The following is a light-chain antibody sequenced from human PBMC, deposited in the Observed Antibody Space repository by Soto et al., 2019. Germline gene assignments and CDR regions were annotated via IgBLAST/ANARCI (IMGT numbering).Light chain of an antibody. V-gene: IGLV2-14*01. CDR3: SSYTSSSTGV. CDR2: DVS. CDR1: SSDVGGYNY. Sequence: QSVLTQPASVSGSPGQSITISCTGTSSDVGGYNYVSWYQQHPGKAPKLMIYDVSNRPSGVSNRFSGSKSGNTASLTISGLQAEDEADYYCSSYTSSSTGVFGTGTNSPS. J-gene: IGLJ1*01.